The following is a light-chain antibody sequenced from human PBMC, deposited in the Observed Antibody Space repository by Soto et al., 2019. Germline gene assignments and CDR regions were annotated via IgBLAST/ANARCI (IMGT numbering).Light chain of an antibody. CDR1: SSDVGDYKY. Sequence: QSALIQPASVSGSPGQSITISCTGTSSDVGDYKYVSWYQQHPGKAPKLVISEVSNRPSGISNRFSGSKSGNTASLTISGLQAEDEADYYCSSYTTIFTYVFGTGTKVTVL. CDR2: EVS. J-gene: IGLJ1*01. CDR3: SSYTTIFTYV. V-gene: IGLV2-14*01.